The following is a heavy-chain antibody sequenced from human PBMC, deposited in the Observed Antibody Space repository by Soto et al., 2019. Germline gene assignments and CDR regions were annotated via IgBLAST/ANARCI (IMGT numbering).Heavy chain of an antibody. CDR3: ARDPIGVLDNFDY. CDR2: INPNSGGT. Sequence: ASLKVSCKASGYTFTGYYMHWVRQAPGQGLEWMGWINPNSGGTNYAQKFQGWVTMTRDTSISTAYMELSRLRSDDTAVYYCARDPIGVLDNFDYWGQGTLVTVSS. D-gene: IGHD3-16*01. V-gene: IGHV1-2*04. J-gene: IGHJ4*02. CDR1: GYTFTGYY.